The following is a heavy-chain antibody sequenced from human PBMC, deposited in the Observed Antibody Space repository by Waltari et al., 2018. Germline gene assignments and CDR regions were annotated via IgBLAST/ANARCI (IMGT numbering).Heavy chain of an antibody. CDR3: ARFGDDFWSGYYNNGMDV. CDR1: GGSISSSSYY. D-gene: IGHD3-3*01. J-gene: IGHJ6*02. Sequence: QLQLQESGPGLVKPSETLSLTCTVSGGSISSSSYYWGWIRQPTGKGLEWIGSIYYSGSTYYNPSLKSRVTISVDTSKNQFSLKLSSVTAADTAVYYCARFGDDFWSGYYNNGMDVWGQGTTVTVSS. V-gene: IGHV4-39*07. CDR2: IYYSGST.